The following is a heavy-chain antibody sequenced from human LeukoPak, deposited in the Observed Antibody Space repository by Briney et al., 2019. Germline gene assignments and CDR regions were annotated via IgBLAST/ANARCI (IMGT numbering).Heavy chain of an antibody. CDR2: IIVSGSTI. CDR3: ARPGYSSSWSAFDI. Sequence: GGSLRLSRVASGVTFCAYDMNSVRQTPGKGLEWVSHIIVSGSTIYYADSVKGRFTISRDNAKNSLYLQMNSLRAEDTAVYYCARPGYSSSWSAFDIWGQGTMVTVSS. CDR1: GVTFCAYD. J-gene: IGHJ3*02. D-gene: IGHD6-13*01. V-gene: IGHV3-48*03.